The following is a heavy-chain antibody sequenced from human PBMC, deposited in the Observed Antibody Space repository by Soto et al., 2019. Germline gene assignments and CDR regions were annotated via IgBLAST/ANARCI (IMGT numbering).Heavy chain of an antibody. V-gene: IGHV1-46*04. Sequence: QVQLVQSGAEVKKPGASVKVSCKASGYTFTSYYMHWVRQAPGQGLEWMGIINPSGGSTSYAQKLQGRVTMTRDTSTSTVYMELSSLRSEDTAVYYCARGSTIASGWFQGVFDYWGQGTLVTVSS. CDR3: ARGSTIASGWFQGVFDY. CDR2: INPSGGST. J-gene: IGHJ4*02. CDR1: GYTFTSYY. D-gene: IGHD6-19*01.